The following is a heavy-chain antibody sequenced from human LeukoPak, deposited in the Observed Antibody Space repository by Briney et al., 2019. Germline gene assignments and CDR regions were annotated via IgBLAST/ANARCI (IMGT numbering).Heavy chain of an antibody. CDR3: ARSGPRRGGYNADY. V-gene: IGHV4-59*01. J-gene: IGHJ4*02. CDR1: GXXIXXXY. CDR2: ISYTGST. Sequence: SSETLSLTCTVSGXXIXXXYXXXXXXPXGXXLXXIGYISYTGSTYYNPSLNSRVTLSIDTSKNQFSLKLSSVTPADTAVYYCARSGPRRGGYNADYWGQGTLVTVSS. D-gene: IGHD5-24*01.